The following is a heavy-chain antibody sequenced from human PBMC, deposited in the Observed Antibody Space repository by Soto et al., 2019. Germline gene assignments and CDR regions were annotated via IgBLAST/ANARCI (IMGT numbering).Heavy chain of an antibody. V-gene: IGHV4-4*02. J-gene: IGHJ4*02. Sequence: QVQLQESGPGLMKPSGTLSLTCAVSGGSISANWWSWVRQPPGKGLEWIGEIYHNGRTNYNPSLKNRVTMSVDKSQNYFSLNLNSVTAADTAVYYCARHIAVSGTRGFDFWGQGTLDTVSS. CDR2: IYHNGRT. CDR1: GGSISANW. CDR3: ARHIAVSGTRGFDF. D-gene: IGHD6-19*01.